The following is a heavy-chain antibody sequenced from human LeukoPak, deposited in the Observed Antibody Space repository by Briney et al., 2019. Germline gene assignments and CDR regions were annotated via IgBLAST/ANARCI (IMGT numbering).Heavy chain of an antibody. CDR2: INHSGST. Sequence: SETLSLTCAVYGGSFSGYYWSWIRQPPGKGLEWIGEINHSGSTNYNPSLKSRVTISVDTSKNQFSLKLSSVTAADTAVYYCASPSIVGATRDAFDIWGQGTMVTVSS. CDR3: ASPSIVGATRDAFDI. V-gene: IGHV4-34*01. CDR1: GGSFSGYY. J-gene: IGHJ3*02. D-gene: IGHD1-26*01.